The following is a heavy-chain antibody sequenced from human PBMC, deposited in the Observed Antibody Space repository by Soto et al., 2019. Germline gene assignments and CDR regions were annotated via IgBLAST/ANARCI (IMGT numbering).Heavy chain of an antibody. CDR2: IYSTGAP. V-gene: IGHV3-53*01. CDR1: GVFVSNTY. Sequence: EVQLVESGGGLTQPGGSLRLSCAASGVFVSNTYMTWVRQAPGRGLEWVADIYSTGAPHDSDSVKGRFTISRDESTNTLRLQMNSLTVEDTATYYCATWYSYGYDWGQGTLVTVSS. CDR3: ATWYSYGYD. D-gene: IGHD1-26*01. J-gene: IGHJ4*02.